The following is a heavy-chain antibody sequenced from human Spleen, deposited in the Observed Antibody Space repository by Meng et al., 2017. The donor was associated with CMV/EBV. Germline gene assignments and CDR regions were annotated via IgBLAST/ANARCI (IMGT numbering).Heavy chain of an antibody. CDR2: ISAYNGNT. V-gene: IGHV1-18*01. Sequence: ASVKVSCKASGYTFTSYGISWMRQAPGQGLEWMGWISAYNGNTNYAQNLQGRVTMTTDTSTSTAYMELRSLRPDDTAVYYCAREGMMVRGWRASSFDYWGQGILVTVSS. CDR3: AREGMMVRGWRASSFDY. D-gene: IGHD3-10*01. CDR1: GYTFTSYG. J-gene: IGHJ4*02.